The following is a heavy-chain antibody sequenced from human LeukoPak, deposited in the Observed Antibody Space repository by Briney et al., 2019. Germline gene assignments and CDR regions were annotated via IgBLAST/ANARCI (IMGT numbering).Heavy chain of an antibody. J-gene: IGHJ4*02. Sequence: PGGSLRLSCAASGFTVSSNYMSWVRQAPGKGLEWVSVIYSGGSTYYADSVEGRFTISRDNSKNTLYLQMNSLRAEDTAVYYCARDGGRYCSGGSCYSDWGQGTLVTVSS. CDR3: ARDGGRYCSGGSCYSD. V-gene: IGHV3-53*01. D-gene: IGHD2-15*01. CDR1: GFTVSSNY. CDR2: IYSGGST.